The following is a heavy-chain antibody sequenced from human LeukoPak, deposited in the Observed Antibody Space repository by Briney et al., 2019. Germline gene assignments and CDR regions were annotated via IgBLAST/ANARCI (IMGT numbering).Heavy chain of an antibody. CDR1: GYSFTAYY. D-gene: IGHD3-10*01. V-gene: IGHV1-2*02. J-gene: IGHJ4*02. CDR2: INPDTGGT. Sequence: ASVKVSCEASGYSFTAYYMHWVRQAPGQGLEWMGWINPDTGGTNYAPKFQGRVTMTRDSSISTAYMDLNRLRDDDTAVYYCATGSKRLWFGPLLDSWGQGSLVTVSS. CDR3: ATGSKRLWFGPLLDS.